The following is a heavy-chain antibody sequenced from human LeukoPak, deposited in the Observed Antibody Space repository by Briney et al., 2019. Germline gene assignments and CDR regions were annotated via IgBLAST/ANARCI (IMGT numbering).Heavy chain of an antibody. CDR3: ARTVAGKLVFGY. J-gene: IGHJ4*02. V-gene: IGHV4-39*07. D-gene: IGHD6-19*01. Sequence: SETLSLTCAVSGGSISSGGYYWGWIRQPPGKGLEWIGNIYYSGSTYDNPSLKSRVTISVDTSQNQFSLKLSSVTAADTAVFYCARTVAGKLVFGYWGQGTLVTVSS. CDR2: IYYSGST. CDR1: GGSISSGGYY.